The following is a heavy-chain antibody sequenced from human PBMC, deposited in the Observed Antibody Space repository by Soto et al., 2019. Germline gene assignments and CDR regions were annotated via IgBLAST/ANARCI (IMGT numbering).Heavy chain of an antibody. D-gene: IGHD4-17*01. CDR3: ALTTVTTLPYYADS. CDR1: VYGFTSYW. J-gene: IGHJ4*02. Sequence: RGESLKISCLGSVYGFTSYWIGWVRQMPGKGLEWMGIIYPGDSDTRYSPSFQGQVTISADKSISTAYLQWSSLKASDTAMYYCALTTVTTLPYYADSWGQGTL. V-gene: IGHV5-51*01. CDR2: IYPGDSDT.